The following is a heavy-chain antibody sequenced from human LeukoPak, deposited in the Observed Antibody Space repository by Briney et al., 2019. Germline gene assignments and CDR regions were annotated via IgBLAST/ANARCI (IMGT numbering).Heavy chain of an antibody. J-gene: IGHJ4*02. Sequence: GGSLRLSCAASGFTFSSYNMIWVRQAPGQGLEWVSSIGGYNEYIHYADSVKGRFTISRDDAKNSLYLQMNSLRAEDTAVYYCAKDKDYYDSSGYYQPRYFDYWGQGTLVTVSS. CDR3: AKDKDYYDSSGYYQPRYFDY. CDR1: GFTFSSYN. V-gene: IGHV3-21*04. CDR2: IGGYNEYI. D-gene: IGHD3-22*01.